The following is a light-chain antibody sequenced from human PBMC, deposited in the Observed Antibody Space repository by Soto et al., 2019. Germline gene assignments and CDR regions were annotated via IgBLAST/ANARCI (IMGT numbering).Light chain of an antibody. CDR2: DVS. V-gene: IGLV2-11*01. CDR3: CSYAGSYTYV. CDR1: SSDVGAYKY. J-gene: IGLJ3*02. Sequence: QSALTQPRSVSGSPGQSVTISCTGTSSDVGAYKYVSWYQQHPGKAPKLMIYDVSKRPSGVPDRFSGSKSGNTASLTISGLQAEDEADYYCCSYAGSYTYVFGGGTQLTVL.